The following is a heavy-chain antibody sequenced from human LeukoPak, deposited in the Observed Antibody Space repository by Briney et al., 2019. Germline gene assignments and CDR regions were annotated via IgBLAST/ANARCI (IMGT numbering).Heavy chain of an antibody. V-gene: IGHV3-7*01. CDR3: ARDSQAVGTDFDY. CDR1: GFTFTTYW. D-gene: IGHD6-13*01. Sequence: GGSLRLSCAASGFTFTTYWMSWVRQAPGKGLEWVANIKQDGTEKYYVDSVKGRFTISRDNAKNSLYLQMHSLRAEDTAVYYCARDSQAVGTDFDYWGQGTLVTVSS. J-gene: IGHJ4*02. CDR2: IKQDGTEK.